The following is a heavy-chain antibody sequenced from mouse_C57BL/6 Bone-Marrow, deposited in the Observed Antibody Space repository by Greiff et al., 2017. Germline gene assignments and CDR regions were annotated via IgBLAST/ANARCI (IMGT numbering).Heavy chain of an antibody. CDR2: IWGVGST. Sequence: VKLMESGPGLVAPSQSLSITCTVSGFSLTSYGVDWVRQSPGKGLEWLGVIWGVGSTNYNSALKSRLSISKDNSKSQVFLKMNRLQTDDTAMYYCASATDGYRFAYWGQGTLVTVSA. CDR3: ASATDGYRFAY. D-gene: IGHD2-3*01. J-gene: IGHJ3*01. V-gene: IGHV2-6*01. CDR1: GFSLTSYG.